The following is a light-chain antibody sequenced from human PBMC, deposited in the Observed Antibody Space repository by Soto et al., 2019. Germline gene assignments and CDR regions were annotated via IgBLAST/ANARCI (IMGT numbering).Light chain of an antibody. J-gene: IGKJ1*01. V-gene: IGKV3-11*01. CDR3: QQRSNWPVT. CDR2: DAS. Sequence: EIVLTQSPATLSLSPGERATLSCRASQSVSTYLAWYQQKPGQAPRLLIYDASSMATGIPARFSGSGSGTEFTLTISSLEPEDFAVYYCQQRSNWPVTFGQGTRVEIK. CDR1: QSVSTY.